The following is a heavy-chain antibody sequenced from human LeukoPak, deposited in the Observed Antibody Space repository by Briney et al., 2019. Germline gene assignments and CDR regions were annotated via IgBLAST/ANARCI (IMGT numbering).Heavy chain of an antibody. CDR2: IYYSGST. J-gene: IGHJ4*02. CDR3: ARMGSGYLNPPDY. V-gene: IGHV4-39*07. D-gene: IGHD5-12*01. Sequence: SETLSLTCTVSGGSLSSSSYYWGWIRQPPGTGLEWIGSIYYSGSTYYNPTLKSRVTISVDTSKNQFSLKLSSVTAADTAVYYCARMGSGYLNPPDYWGQGTLVTVSS. CDR1: GGSLSSSSYY.